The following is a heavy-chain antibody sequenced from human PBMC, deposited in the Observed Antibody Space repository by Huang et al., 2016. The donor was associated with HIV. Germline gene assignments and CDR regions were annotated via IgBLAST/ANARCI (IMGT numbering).Heavy chain of an antibody. J-gene: IGHJ4*02. D-gene: IGHD3-3*01. V-gene: IGHV3-30*18. CDR1: GFSFSNYG. CDR2: ISYERSNQ. CDR3: AKDQAWSIYYFDD. Sequence: QVHLVESGGGEVQPGKSLRLSCTASGFSFSNYGVPWVRQVSGKVPECVTMISYERSNQYYTESVKGRFAISRDNTKNTLYLQMNSLRSEDSGVYYCAKDQAWSIYYFDDWGQGTLVTVSS.